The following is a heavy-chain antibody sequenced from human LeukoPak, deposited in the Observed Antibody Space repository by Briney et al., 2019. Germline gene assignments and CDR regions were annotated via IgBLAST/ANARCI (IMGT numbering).Heavy chain of an antibody. CDR3: ARVVVANDAFDI. Sequence: PGGSLRLSCAASGFTFSDYYMSWIRQAPGKGLEWVSYISSRGSAIFYADSVKGRFTISRDNAKNSLYLQMNSLRAEDTAVYYCARVVVANDAFDIWGQGTMVTVSS. CDR1: GFTFSDYY. V-gene: IGHV3-11*04. D-gene: IGHD2-15*01. J-gene: IGHJ3*02. CDR2: ISSRGSAI.